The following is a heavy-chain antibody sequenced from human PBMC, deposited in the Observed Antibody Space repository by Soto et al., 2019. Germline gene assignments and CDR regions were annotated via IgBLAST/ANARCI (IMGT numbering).Heavy chain of an antibody. V-gene: IGHV4-59*01. CDR3: ARIISGPVDY. Sequence: PSETLSLTCTVSVGSISSYYWSWIRQPPGKGLEWIGYIYYSGSTNYNPSLKSRVTISVDTSKNQFSLKLSSVTAADTAVYYCARIISGPVDYWGQGTLVTVSS. J-gene: IGHJ4*02. D-gene: IGHD2-15*01. CDR2: IYYSGST. CDR1: VGSISSYY.